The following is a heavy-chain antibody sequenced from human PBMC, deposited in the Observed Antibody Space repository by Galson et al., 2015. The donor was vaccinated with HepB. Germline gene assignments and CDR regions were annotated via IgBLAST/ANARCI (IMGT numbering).Heavy chain of an antibody. CDR1: GFTFSRYT. V-gene: IGHV3-48*04. CDR3: AREGYSYGIDV. D-gene: IGHD3-22*01. J-gene: IGHJ6*02. Sequence: SLRLSCAASGFTFSRYTMNWVRQAPGKGLEWVSIITTSGSSTHYADSVKGRFTISRDNAKNSLYLQMNSLRAEDTAVYYCAREGYSYGIDVWGQGTKVTVSS. CDR2: ITTSGSST.